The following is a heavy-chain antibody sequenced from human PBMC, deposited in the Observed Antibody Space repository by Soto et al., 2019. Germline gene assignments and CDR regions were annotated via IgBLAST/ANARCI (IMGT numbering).Heavy chain of an antibody. CDR3: ARLMGTSFDL. J-gene: IGHJ4*02. V-gene: IGHV3-72*01. D-gene: IGHD2-8*01. Sequence: GGSLRLSCAASGFTFSDHHMDWVRQAPGKGLEWVGRDGNKANSYTTAYAASVKGRFTISRDDSKHYLSLQMNSLKTEDTAVYFCARLMGTSFDLWGQGTLVTVSS. CDR2: DGNKANSYTT. CDR1: GFTFSDHH.